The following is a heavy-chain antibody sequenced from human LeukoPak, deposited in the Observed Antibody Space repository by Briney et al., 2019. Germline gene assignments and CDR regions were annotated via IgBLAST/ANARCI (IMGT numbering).Heavy chain of an antibody. V-gene: IGHV1-8*03. Sequence: PEASVKVSCKASGYTFSNYDINWVRQATGQGLEWMGWMNPHSGNTGYAQKFQGRVTITKNSSISTAYMELSSLRSEDTAVYYCAREGARSSDTSGSYPLDYWGQGTLVTVSS. CDR2: MNPHSGNT. J-gene: IGHJ4*02. CDR1: GYTFSNYD. D-gene: IGHD1-26*01. CDR3: AREGARSSDTSGSYPLDY.